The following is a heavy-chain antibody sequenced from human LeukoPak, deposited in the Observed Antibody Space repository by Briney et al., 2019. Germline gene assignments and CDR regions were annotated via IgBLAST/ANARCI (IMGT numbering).Heavy chain of an antibody. CDR2: IKRDGSEK. J-gene: IGHJ1*01. D-gene: IGHD3-22*01. V-gene: IGHV3-7*01. Sequence: GGSLRLSCAASGFTFSNYWMSWVRQAPGKGLEWVANIKRDGSEKYYVDSVKGRFTISRDNAKNSLYLQMNSLRAEDTAVYYCARGVYYYDSSGYYPKHWGQGTLVTVSS. CDR1: GFTFSNYW. CDR3: ARGVYYYDSSGYYPKH.